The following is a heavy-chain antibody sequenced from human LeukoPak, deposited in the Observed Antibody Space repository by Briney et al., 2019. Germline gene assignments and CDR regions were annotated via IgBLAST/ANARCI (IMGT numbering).Heavy chain of an antibody. Sequence: GGSLRPSCVASGFTFSSYAMGWVRQAPGKGLEWVSAISGSGVTTHHAGSVKGRFSISRDNSKNTLYLQMDSLRAEDTALYYCAKRVVVGATSPYSDFQDWGQGTLVTVSS. D-gene: IGHD1-26*01. CDR3: AKRVVVGATSPYSDFQD. V-gene: IGHV3-23*01. J-gene: IGHJ1*01. CDR1: GFTFSSYA. CDR2: ISGSGVTT.